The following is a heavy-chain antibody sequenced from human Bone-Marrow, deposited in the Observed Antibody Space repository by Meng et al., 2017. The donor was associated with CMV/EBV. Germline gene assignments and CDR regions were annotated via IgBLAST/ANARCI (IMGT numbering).Heavy chain of an antibody. D-gene: IGHD1-1*01. CDR2: INPSGGST. CDR1: GYTFTSYY. CDR3: ARDLTTGRSYDAFDI. Sequence: ASVKVSCKASGYTFTSYYMHWVRQAPGQGLEWMGIINPSGGSTSYAQKFQGRVTMTRDTSTSTAYMELSSLRSEDTAVYYCARDLTTGRSYDAFDIWGQGTMVTVSS. J-gene: IGHJ3*02. V-gene: IGHV1-46*01.